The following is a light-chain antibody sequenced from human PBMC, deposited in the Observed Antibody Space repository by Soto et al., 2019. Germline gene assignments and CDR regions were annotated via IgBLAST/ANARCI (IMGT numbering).Light chain of an antibody. CDR2: LGS. Sequence: DIVMTQSPLSLPVTPGEPASISCRSSQSLLHSNGYNYLDWYLQKPGQSPQLLIYLGSNRSSGVPDRFSGSGSGTDFTLKISIVAAEDVEVYYRMQALLAMYTFGQGTQLEIK. V-gene: IGKV2-28*01. CDR3: MQALLAMYT. J-gene: IGKJ2*01. CDR1: QSLLHSNGYNY.